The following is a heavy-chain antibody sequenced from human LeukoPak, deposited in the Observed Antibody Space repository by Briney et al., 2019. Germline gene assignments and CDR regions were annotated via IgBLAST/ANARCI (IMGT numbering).Heavy chain of an antibody. J-gene: IGHJ3*02. Sequence: EASVKVSCKASGYTFTSYGISWVRQAPGQGLEWMGWISAYNGNTNYAQKLQGGVTMTPDTSTSTAYMELRSLRSDDTAVYYCARDGQQQLVRGDAFDIWGQGTMVTVSS. CDR1: GYTFTSYG. CDR3: ARDGQQQLVRGDAFDI. CDR2: ISAYNGNT. D-gene: IGHD6-13*01. V-gene: IGHV1-18*01.